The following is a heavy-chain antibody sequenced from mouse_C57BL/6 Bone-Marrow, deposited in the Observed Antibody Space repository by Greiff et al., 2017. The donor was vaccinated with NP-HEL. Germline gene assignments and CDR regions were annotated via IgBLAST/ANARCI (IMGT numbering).Heavy chain of an antibody. J-gene: IGHJ2*01. CDR2: IDPENGDT. D-gene: IGHD3-2*02. CDR3: TTETAQATFDY. CDR1: GFNIKDDY. V-gene: IGHV14-4*01. Sequence: VQLQQSGAELVRPGASVKLSCTASGFNIKDDYMHWVKQRPEQGLEWIGWIDPENGDTEYASKFQGKATITTDTSSNPAYLQPGSLTSEDTAVYYCTTETAQATFDYWGQGTTLTVSS.